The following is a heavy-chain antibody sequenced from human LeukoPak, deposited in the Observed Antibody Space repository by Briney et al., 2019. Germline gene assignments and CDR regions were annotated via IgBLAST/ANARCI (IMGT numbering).Heavy chain of an antibody. D-gene: IGHD5-12*01. CDR2: IIPIFGTA. J-gene: IGHJ6*03. CDR1: GYIFTGYY. CDR3: ARPSYRGYSGNDSNHYYYFYMDV. Sequence: SVKVSCKASGYIFTGYYMHWVRQAPGQGLEWMGGIIPIFGTANYAQKFQGRVTITADESTSTAYMELSSLRSEDTAVYYCARPSYRGYSGNDSNHYYYFYMDVWGKGTTVTISS. V-gene: IGHV1-69*13.